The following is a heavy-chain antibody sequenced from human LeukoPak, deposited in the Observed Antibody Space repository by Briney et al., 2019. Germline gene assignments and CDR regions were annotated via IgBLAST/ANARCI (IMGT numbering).Heavy chain of an antibody. CDR3: ARLMRLWFGSEYYYGMDV. J-gene: IGHJ6*02. D-gene: IGHD3-10*01. CDR2: IYYSGST. V-gene: IGHV4-59*01. Sequence: SETLSLTCTVSGGSISSYYWSWIRQPPGKGLEWIGYIYYSGSTNYNPSLKSRVTISVDTSKNQFSLKLSSVTAADTAVYYCARLMRLWFGSEYYYGMDVWGQGTTVTVSS. CDR1: GGSISSYY.